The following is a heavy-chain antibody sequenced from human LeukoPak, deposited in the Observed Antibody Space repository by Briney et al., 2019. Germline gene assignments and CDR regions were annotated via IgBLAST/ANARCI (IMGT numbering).Heavy chain of an antibody. CDR2: IWYDGSNK. CDR1: GFTLSSYG. CDR3: AKVPGIGAAAGWDYYYYMDV. Sequence: GGSLRLSCAASGFTLSSYGMHWVRQAPGKGLEWVAVIWYDGSNKYYADSVKGRFTISRDNSKNTLYLQMNSLRAEDTAVYYCAKVPGIGAAAGWDYYYYMDVWGKGTTVTVSS. J-gene: IGHJ6*03. D-gene: IGHD6-13*01. V-gene: IGHV3-33*06.